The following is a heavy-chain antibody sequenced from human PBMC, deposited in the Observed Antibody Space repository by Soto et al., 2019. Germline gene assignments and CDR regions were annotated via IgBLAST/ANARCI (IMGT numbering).Heavy chain of an antibody. Sequence: PSETLSLTCTVSGGSISNLYWSWIRQPPGKGLEWIGYIYYSGSTNYNPSLKSRVTISVDTSKNQFSLKLSSVTAADTAVYYCAGQGDGYCSGGSCYSGPIDYWGQGTLVTVSS. CDR3: AGQGDGYCSGGSCYSGPIDY. CDR2: IYYSGST. CDR1: GGSISNLY. V-gene: IGHV4-59*08. J-gene: IGHJ4*02. D-gene: IGHD2-15*01.